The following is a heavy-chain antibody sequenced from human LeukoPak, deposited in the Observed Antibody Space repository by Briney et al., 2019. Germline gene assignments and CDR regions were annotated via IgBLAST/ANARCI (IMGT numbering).Heavy chain of an antibody. CDR2: VSGSGSSS. V-gene: IGHV3-23*01. Sequence: GGSLRLSCAASGFTFSDYAMSWVRQAPRKGLEWVSGVSGSGSSSYYVDSVKGRFTISRDNSKNTLYLQMNSLRAEDTAVYYCAGRGTYCSSTSCPSIDYWGQGTLVTVSS. CDR3: AGRGTYCSSTSCPSIDY. D-gene: IGHD2-2*01. CDR1: GFTFSDYA. J-gene: IGHJ4*02.